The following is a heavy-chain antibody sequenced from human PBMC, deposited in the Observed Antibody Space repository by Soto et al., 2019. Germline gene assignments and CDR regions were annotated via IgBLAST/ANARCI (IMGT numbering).Heavy chain of an antibody. V-gene: IGHV3-66*01. D-gene: IGHD3-10*01. CDR1: GFTVSSNY. Sequence: PGGSLRLSCAASGFTVSSNYMSWVRQAPGKGLEWVSVIYSGGSTYYADSVKGRFTISRDNSKNTLYLQMNSLRAEDTAVYYCARAFYGSRSYYGVYWGQGTLVTVSS. CDR2: IYSGGST. J-gene: IGHJ4*02. CDR3: ARAFYGSRSYYGVY.